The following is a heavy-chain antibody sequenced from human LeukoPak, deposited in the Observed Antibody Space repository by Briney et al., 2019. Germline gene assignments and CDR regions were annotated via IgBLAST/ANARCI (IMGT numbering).Heavy chain of an antibody. CDR3: AKSVMPTAYQGNYYMDV. CDR2: IRHDGSKI. D-gene: IGHD3-16*01. CDR1: GFTFSKYG. Sequence: GGSLRLSCEASGFTFSKYGMHWVRRASAKGLEWAAFIRHDGSKIYYADSGKGRFTNSIDSSKSTLYLQTNSLRSEYTTVYYCAKSVMPTAYQGNYYMDVWGKGTTVIVSS. J-gene: IGHJ6*03. V-gene: IGHV3-30*02.